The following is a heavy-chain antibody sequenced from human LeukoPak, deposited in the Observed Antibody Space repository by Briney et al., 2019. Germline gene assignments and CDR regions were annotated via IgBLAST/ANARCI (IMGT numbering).Heavy chain of an antibody. CDR3: ARDYCSGGSCYFFCY. CDR1: GFTFSSYG. CDR2: IWYDGSNK. V-gene: IGHV3-33*01. Sequence: PGGSLRLSCAASGFTFSSYGMHWVRQAPGKGLEWVAVIWYDGSNKYYADSVKGRFTISRDNSKNTLYLQMNSLRAEDTAVYYCARDYCSGGSCYFFCYWGQGTLVTVSS. J-gene: IGHJ4*02. D-gene: IGHD2-15*01.